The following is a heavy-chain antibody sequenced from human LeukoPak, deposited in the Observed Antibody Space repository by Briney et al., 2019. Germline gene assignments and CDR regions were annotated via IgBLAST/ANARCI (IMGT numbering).Heavy chain of an antibody. Sequence: GGSLRLSCAASGFTFRSYAMSWVRQAPGKGLEWVSSISVSTYYADSVKGRFTISRDNSKNTLYLQMNSLRAEDTAVYYCAKDQESGSYDYWGQGTLVTVSS. CDR3: AKDQESGSYDY. V-gene: IGHV3-23*01. CDR1: GFTFRSYA. J-gene: IGHJ4*02. CDR2: ISVST. D-gene: IGHD1-26*01.